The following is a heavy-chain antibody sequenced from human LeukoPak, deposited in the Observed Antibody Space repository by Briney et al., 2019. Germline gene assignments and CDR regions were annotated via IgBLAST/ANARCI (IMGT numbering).Heavy chain of an antibody. Sequence: GASVKVSCKASGYTFTDYYMHWVRQAPGQGLEWMGWINPNSGGTNYAQKFQGRVTMTRVTSITTAYMDLSSLRSDDTAVCYCARPRTTVLTPLNYWGQGALVTVSS. CDR2: INPNSGGT. D-gene: IGHD4-23*01. CDR3: ARPRTTVLTPLNY. CDR1: GYTFTDYY. V-gene: IGHV1-2*02. J-gene: IGHJ4*02.